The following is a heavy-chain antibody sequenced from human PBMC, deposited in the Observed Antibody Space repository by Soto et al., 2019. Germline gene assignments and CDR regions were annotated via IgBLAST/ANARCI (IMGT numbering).Heavy chain of an antibody. CDR1: GGSVSTGAHH. Sequence: PSETLSLTCIVSGGSVSTGAHHWSWIRKPPGKGLEWIGCMYYSGNTNYNPSLKSRVTMSVDTSKNQVSLKLRSVAAADTGRYYCARVPYGSGENWFDPWGQGTLVTVSS. D-gene: IGHD3-10*01. V-gene: IGHV4-61*08. CDR2: MYYSGNT. J-gene: IGHJ5*02. CDR3: ARVPYGSGENWFDP.